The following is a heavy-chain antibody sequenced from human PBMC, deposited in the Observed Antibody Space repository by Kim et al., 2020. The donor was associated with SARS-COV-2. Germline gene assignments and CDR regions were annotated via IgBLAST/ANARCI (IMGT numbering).Heavy chain of an antibody. Sequence: GGSLRLSCAASGFTFSNYAMSWVRQVPGMGLEWVASIRSSGDGIYYADPVRGRFTISRDNSKSTLYLQITSLRAEDTALYYCANLRGFGSANVWGQGTLVTVSS. CDR1: GFTFSNYA. J-gene: IGHJ4*02. D-gene: IGHD3-10*01. CDR3: ANLRGFGSANV. CDR2: IRSSGDGI. V-gene: IGHV3-23*01.